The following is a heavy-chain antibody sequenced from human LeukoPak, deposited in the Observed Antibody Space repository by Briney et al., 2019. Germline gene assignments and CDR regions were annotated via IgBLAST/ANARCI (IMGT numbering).Heavy chain of an antibody. J-gene: IGHJ4*02. D-gene: IGHD5-12*01. CDR3: ARRGANSGHTFDY. CDR2: IRSSGSDT. V-gene: IGHV3-11*01. Sequence: GGCLRLSCAASGFTFSDYQMSWIRQAPGKGLECVSYIRSSGSDTYYADSVKGRFTISRDNTKNALYLQMNSLRADDTAVYYRARRGANSGHTFDYWGQGTLVSVSS. CDR1: GFTFSDYQ.